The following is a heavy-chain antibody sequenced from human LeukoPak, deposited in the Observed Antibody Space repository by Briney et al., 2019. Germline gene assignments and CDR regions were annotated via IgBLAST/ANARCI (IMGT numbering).Heavy chain of an antibody. Sequence: ASVKVSCKASGYTCTGYYMHWVRQAPGQGLEWMGWINPNSGGTNYAQKFQGRVTMTRDTSTSTVYMELSSLRSEDTAVYYCARDDGYYGSGSYSPVFWGQGTMVTVSS. CDR1: GYTCTGYY. D-gene: IGHD3-10*01. V-gene: IGHV1-2*02. CDR2: INPNSGGT. CDR3: ARDDGYYGSGSYSPVF. J-gene: IGHJ3*01.